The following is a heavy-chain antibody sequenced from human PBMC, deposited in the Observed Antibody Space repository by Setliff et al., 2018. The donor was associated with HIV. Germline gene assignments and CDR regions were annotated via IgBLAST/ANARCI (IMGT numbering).Heavy chain of an antibody. CDR3: ARGDYASPPLFMGY. V-gene: IGHV4-59*08. CDR1: GVSITSYY. D-gene: IGHD4-17*01. J-gene: IGHJ4*02. CDR2: GHYSGRT. Sequence: SETLSLTCTVSGVSITSYYWNWIRQPPGKGLEWIGYGHYSGRTTYNLSLKSRLTITRDTSKNQISLILSSVTAADTAMYYCARGDYASPPLFMGYWGQGTLVTVSS.